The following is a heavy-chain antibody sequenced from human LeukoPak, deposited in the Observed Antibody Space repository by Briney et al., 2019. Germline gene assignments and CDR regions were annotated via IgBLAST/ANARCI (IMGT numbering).Heavy chain of an antibody. V-gene: IGHV3-21*04. J-gene: IGHJ4*02. CDR1: GFTFSSYS. CDR2: ITSDSSYL. CDR3: AKDPPGDGNFDY. D-gene: IGHD4-17*01. Sequence: GGSLRLSCAASGFTFSSYSMNWVRQAPGKGLEWVSSITSDSSYLYCADSVKGRFTISRDNSKNTLYLQMNSLRAEDTAVYYCAKDPPGDGNFDYWGQGTLVTVSS.